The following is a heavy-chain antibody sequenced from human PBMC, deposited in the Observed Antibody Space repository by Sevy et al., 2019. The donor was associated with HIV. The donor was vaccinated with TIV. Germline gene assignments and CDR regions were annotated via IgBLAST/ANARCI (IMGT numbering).Heavy chain of an antibody. V-gene: IGHV3-30-3*01. CDR2: ISYDGSNK. Sequence: GGSLRLSCAASGFTFSSYAMHWVRQAPGKGLEWVAVISYDGSNKYYAESVKGRFTISRENSKNTLYLQMNSLRAEDTAVYYCARGAGGKSVYYYYYGMDVWGQGTTVTVSS. J-gene: IGHJ6*02. D-gene: IGHD2-15*01. CDR1: GFTFSSYA. CDR3: ARGAGGKSVYYYYYGMDV.